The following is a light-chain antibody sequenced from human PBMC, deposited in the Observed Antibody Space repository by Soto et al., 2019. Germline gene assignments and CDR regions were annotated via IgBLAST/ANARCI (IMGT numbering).Light chain of an antibody. CDR3: QQYDSTPIT. CDR1: QSVSSSY. Sequence: EIVLTQSPGTLSLSPGERATLCCRASQSVSSSYLAWYQQKPGQAPRLLIYGASSRATGIPDRFSGSGSGTDFTLTISRLEPEDFAVYYCQQYDSTPITFGQGTRLEIK. V-gene: IGKV3-20*01. CDR2: GAS. J-gene: IGKJ5*01.